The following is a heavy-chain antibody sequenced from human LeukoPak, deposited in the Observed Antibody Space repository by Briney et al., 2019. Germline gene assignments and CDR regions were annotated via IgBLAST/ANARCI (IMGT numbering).Heavy chain of an antibody. Sequence: RASASVSCTASGYSFTSYSMHWVRETPGQGLEWMVIINPSVGATSYAQKFQGRVTMTRDTYTSTVYMELSSLRSEDTAVYYCARDTSGIAVAGTVDWGQGTLVTVSS. CDR2: INPSVGAT. CDR3: ARDTSGIAVAGTVD. D-gene: IGHD6-19*01. CDR1: GYSFTSYS. V-gene: IGHV1-46*01. J-gene: IGHJ4*02.